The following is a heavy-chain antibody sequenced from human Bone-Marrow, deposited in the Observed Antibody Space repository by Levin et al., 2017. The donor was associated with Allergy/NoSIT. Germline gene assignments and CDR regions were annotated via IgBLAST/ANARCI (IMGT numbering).Heavy chain of an antibody. D-gene: IGHD3-10*01. J-gene: IGHJ6*03. CDR1: GGSFSGYY. V-gene: IGHV4-34*01. Sequence: SETLSLTCAVYGGSFSGYYWSWIRQPPGKGLEWIGEINHSGSTNYNPSLKSRVTISVDTSKNQFSLKLSSVTAADTAVYYCARVTMVRGVIPYYYYYMDVWGKGTTVTVSS. CDR2: INHSGST. CDR3: ARVTMVRGVIPYYYYYMDV.